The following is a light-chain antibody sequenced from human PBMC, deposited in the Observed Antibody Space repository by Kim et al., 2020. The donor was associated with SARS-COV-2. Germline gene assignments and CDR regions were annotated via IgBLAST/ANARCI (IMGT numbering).Light chain of an antibody. CDR1: QSLVYSDGNTY. Sequence: DVVMTQSPLSLPVTLGQPASISCRSSQSLVYSDGNTYLNWFQQRPGQSPRRLIYKVSNRDSGVPDRFSGSGSGTDFTLKISRVEAGYVGVYDCRQGIHPITFGQGTRLEIK. J-gene: IGKJ5*01. CDR3: RQGIHPIT. V-gene: IGKV2-30*01. CDR2: KVS.